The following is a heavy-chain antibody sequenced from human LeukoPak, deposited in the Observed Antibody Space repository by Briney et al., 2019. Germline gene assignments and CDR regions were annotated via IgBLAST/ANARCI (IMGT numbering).Heavy chain of an antibody. CDR2: IYTSGST. Sequence: QVQLQESGPGLVKPSQTLSLTCTVSGGSISSASYYWSWIRQPAGKGLEWIGRIYTSGSTYYNPSLKSRVTISVDTSKNQFSLKLSSVTAADTAVYYCARGSYYDYFDYWGQGTLVTVSS. V-gene: IGHV4-61*02. CDR1: GGSISSASYY. J-gene: IGHJ4*02. CDR3: ARGSYYDYFDY. D-gene: IGHD1-26*01.